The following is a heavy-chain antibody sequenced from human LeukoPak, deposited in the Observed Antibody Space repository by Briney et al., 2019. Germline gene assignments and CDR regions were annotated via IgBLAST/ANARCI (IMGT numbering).Heavy chain of an antibody. J-gene: IGHJ4*02. Sequence: PGGSLRLSCAAFGFTFSSYAMSWVRQAPGKGLEWVSAISGSGGSTYYADSVKGRFTISRDNSKNTLYLQMNSLRAEDTAVYYCAKDSGSGSYYSFDYWGQGTLVTVSS. CDR1: GFTFSSYA. CDR3: AKDSGSGSYYSFDY. D-gene: IGHD3-10*01. CDR2: ISGSGGST. V-gene: IGHV3-23*01.